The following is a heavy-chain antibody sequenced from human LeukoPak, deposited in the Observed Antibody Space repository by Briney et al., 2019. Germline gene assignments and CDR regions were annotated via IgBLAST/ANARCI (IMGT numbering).Heavy chain of an antibody. CDR2: INPNSGGT. CDR1: GYTFTGYY. J-gene: IGHJ3*02. D-gene: IGHD5-24*01. V-gene: IGHV1-2*02. Sequence: ASVKVSCKASGYTFTGYYMHWVRQAPGQGLEWMGWINPNSGGTNYAQKFQGRVTMTRDTSISTAYMELSRLRSDDTAVYCCARDGLEMATIVEAFDIWGQGTMVTVSS. CDR3: ARDGLEMATIVEAFDI.